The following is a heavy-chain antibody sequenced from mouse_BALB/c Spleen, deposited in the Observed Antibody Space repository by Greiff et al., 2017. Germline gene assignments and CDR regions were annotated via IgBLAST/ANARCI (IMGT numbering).Heavy chain of an antibody. Sequence: EVHLVESGGGLVQPGGSRKLSCAASGFTFSSFGMHWVRQAPEKGLEWVAYISSGSSTIYYADTVKGRFTISRDNPKNTLFLQMTSLRSEDTAMYYCARSGGYYASYAMDYWGQGTSVTVSS. CDR3: ARSGGYYASYAMDY. CDR2: ISSGSSTI. V-gene: IGHV5-17*02. D-gene: IGHD2-3*01. CDR1: GFTFSSFG. J-gene: IGHJ4*01.